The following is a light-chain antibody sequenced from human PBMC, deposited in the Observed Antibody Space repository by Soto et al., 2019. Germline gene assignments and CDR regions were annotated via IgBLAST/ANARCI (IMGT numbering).Light chain of an antibody. Sequence: EIVLTQSPGTLSLSLGDRATLSCWASQSVASNYLAWYQQRPGQAPRLLIYGASTRATGVPDRFSGSGSGTDFTLTISRMEPEDFAVYFCQQYAASPLTVGGGTKVEIK. CDR3: QQYAASPLT. J-gene: IGKJ4*01. V-gene: IGKV3-20*01. CDR2: GAS. CDR1: QSVASNY.